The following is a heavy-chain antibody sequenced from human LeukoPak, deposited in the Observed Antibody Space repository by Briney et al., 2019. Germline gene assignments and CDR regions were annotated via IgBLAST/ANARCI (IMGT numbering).Heavy chain of an antibody. CDR1: GGTFSSYA. Sequence: SVKVSCKASGGTFSSYAISWVRQAPGQGLEWMGRIIPIFGTANYAQKFQGRVTITTDESTSTACMELSSLRSEDTAVYYCARERGSGDSYYHYYMDVWGKGTTVTVSS. D-gene: IGHD3-10*01. V-gene: IGHV1-69*05. CDR3: ARERGSGDSYYHYYMDV. J-gene: IGHJ6*03. CDR2: IIPIFGTA.